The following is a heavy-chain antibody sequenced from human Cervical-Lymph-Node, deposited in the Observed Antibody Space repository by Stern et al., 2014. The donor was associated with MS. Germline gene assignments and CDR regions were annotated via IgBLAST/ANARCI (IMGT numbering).Heavy chain of an antibody. CDR3: MGVGDAMHV. CDR1: GFSLSNSG. J-gene: IGHJ6*02. V-gene: IGHV3-30*03. Sequence: QLGVSEGGVVQPGRSLTLSCAASGFSLSNSGMHWVRQAPGKGLEWVAVMSFVGGNKKYGDSVKGRFSISRDMANNTLFLQMNSLRPEDTAVYYCMGVGDAMHVWGQGTTVIVSS. CDR2: MSFVGGNK.